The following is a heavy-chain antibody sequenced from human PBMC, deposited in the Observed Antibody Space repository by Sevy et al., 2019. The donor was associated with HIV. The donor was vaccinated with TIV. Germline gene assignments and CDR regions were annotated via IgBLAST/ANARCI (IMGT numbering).Heavy chain of an antibody. CDR3: AREGCTKPHDY. CDR2: LSFGCGEI. J-gene: IGHJ4*02. V-gene: IGHV3-23*01. Sequence: GSLRLSCAASGFTFSKYSMSWVRKPPGKGLEWVSTLSFGCGEINYADSVKGRFTISRDNSKSSVYLQMNNLRPEDTAVYYCAREGCTKPHDYWGQGTLVTVSS. CDR1: GFTFSKYS. D-gene: IGHD2-8*01.